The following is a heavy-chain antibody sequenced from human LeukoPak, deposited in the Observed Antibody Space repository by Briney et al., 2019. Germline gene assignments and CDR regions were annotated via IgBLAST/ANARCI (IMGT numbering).Heavy chain of an antibody. J-gene: IGHJ4*02. Sequence: ASVKASCKASGYTFTGYYMHWVRQAPGQGLEWMGWINPNSGGTNYAQKFQGWVTMTRDTSISTAYMELSRLRSDDTAVYYCARGTLRAGSGTRYYFDYWGQGTLVTVSS. CDR1: GYTFTGYY. D-gene: IGHD2-2*01. CDR2: INPNSGGT. V-gene: IGHV1-2*04. CDR3: ARGTLRAGSGTRYYFDY.